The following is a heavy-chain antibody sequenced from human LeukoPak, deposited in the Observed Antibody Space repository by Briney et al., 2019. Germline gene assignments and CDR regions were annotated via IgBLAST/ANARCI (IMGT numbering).Heavy chain of an antibody. J-gene: IGHJ5*02. Sequence: ASVKVSCKASGYTFTSYYMHWVRQAPGQGLEWMGIINPSGGSTSYAQKFQGRVTMTRDMSTSTVYMELSSLRSEDTAVYYCARDKVYSGSYYGWGNWFDPWGQGTLVTVSS. CDR1: GYTFTSYY. CDR3: ARDKVYSGSYYGWGNWFDP. V-gene: IGHV1-46*01. CDR2: INPSGGST. D-gene: IGHD1-26*01.